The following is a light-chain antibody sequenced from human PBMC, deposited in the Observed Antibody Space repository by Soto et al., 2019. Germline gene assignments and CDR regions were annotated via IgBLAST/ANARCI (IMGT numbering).Light chain of an antibody. CDR1: SSDIGAYN. Sequence: QSALTQPASVSGSHGQSITISCTGTSSDIGAYNFSWYQQLPGKAPKVMIYDVSNRPSGVSDRFSGSKSGNTASLTISGLQAEDEADYYCNSYTRSSAYVFGTGTKLTVL. CDR3: NSYTRSSAYV. J-gene: IGLJ1*01. V-gene: IGLV2-14*03. CDR2: DVS.